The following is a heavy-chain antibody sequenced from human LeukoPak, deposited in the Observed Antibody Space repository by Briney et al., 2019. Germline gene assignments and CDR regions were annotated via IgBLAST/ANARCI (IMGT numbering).Heavy chain of an antibody. CDR3: ARDRRAMVRGVITLRNGY. CDR1: GFTFSSYW. Sequence: GGSLRLSCAASGFTFSSYWMSWVRQAPGKGLEWVANIKQDGSEKYYVDSVKGRFTISRDNDKNSLYLQMNSLRAEDTAVYYCARDRRAMVRGVITLRNGYWGQGTLVTVSS. V-gene: IGHV3-7*01. CDR2: IKQDGSEK. D-gene: IGHD3-10*01. J-gene: IGHJ4*02.